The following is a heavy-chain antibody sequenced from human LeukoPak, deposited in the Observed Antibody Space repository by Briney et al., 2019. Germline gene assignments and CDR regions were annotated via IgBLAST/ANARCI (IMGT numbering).Heavy chain of an antibody. D-gene: IGHD2-21*02. CDR2: LSGTGGNT. CDR1: AFTFSSYA. Sequence: GGSLRLSCAASAFTFSSYAMAWVRQAPGKGLGWVSTLSGTGGNTYYADSVRGRFTISRDNSKNTLYLQMNSLRAEDTAVYYCAKAWALTYLGGVDSWGQGTLVTVSS. V-gene: IGHV3-23*01. CDR3: AKAWALTYLGGVDS. J-gene: IGHJ4*02.